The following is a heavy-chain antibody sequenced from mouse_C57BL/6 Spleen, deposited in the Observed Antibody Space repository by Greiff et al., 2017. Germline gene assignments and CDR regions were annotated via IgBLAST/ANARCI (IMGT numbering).Heavy chain of an antibody. V-gene: IGHV1-55*01. CDR1: GYTFTSYW. Sequence: QVQLQQPGAELVKPGASVKMSCKASGYTFTSYWITWVKQRPGQGLEWIGDIYPGSGSTNYNEKFKSKATLTVDTSSSTAYMQRSSLTAEDAAVYYCARRDFAWFAYWGQGTLVTVSA. D-gene: IGHD3-3*01. J-gene: IGHJ3*01. CDR2: IYPGSGST. CDR3: ARRDFAWFAY.